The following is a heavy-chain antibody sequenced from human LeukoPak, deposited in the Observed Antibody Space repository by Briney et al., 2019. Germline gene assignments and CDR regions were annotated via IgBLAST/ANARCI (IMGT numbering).Heavy chain of an antibody. J-gene: IGHJ3*02. Sequence: PGSSLRLSCAASGFTFSSYAMHWVRQAPGKGLEWVAVISYDGSNKYYADSVKGRFTISRDNSKNTLYLQINSLRAEDTAVYYCARDFFENMAYAFDIWGQGTMVTVSS. D-gene: IGHD2/OR15-2a*01. CDR1: GFTFSSYA. V-gene: IGHV3-30*04. CDR2: ISYDGSNK. CDR3: ARDFFENMAYAFDI.